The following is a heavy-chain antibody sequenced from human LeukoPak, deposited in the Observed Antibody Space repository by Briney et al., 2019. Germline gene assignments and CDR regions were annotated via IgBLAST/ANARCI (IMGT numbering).Heavy chain of an antibody. J-gene: IGHJ4*02. Sequence: ASVKVSCKTSGYTFIDSYIHWVRQAPGQGLEWMGWINPNSGGTNYAQKFQGRVTMTRDTSISTAYMELSRLRSDDTAVYYCARGGSTLRFLEWLFCYFDYWGQGTLVTVSS. CDR2: INPNSGGT. V-gene: IGHV1-2*02. CDR3: ARGGSTLRFLEWLFCYFDY. D-gene: IGHD3-3*01. CDR1: GYTFIDSY.